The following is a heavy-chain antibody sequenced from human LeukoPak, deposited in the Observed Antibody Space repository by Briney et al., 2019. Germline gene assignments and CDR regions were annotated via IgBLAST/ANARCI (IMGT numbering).Heavy chain of an antibody. V-gene: IGHV3-21*01. Sequence: GGSLRLSCAASGFTFSIYAMNWVRQAPGKGLEWVSSISSSSSYIYYADSVKGRFTISRDNAKNSLYLQMNSLRAEDTAVYHCARDRLLEDRDYSYYYYMDVWGKGTTVTVSS. CDR2: ISSSSSYI. D-gene: IGHD1-1*01. CDR3: ARDRLLEDRDYSYYYYMDV. CDR1: GFTFSIYA. J-gene: IGHJ6*03.